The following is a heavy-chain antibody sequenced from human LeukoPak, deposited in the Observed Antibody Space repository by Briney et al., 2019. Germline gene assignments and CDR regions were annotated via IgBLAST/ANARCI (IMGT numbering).Heavy chain of an antibody. CDR2: ISSSGNTI. CDR3: ARDLLGYNNHYMDV. Sequence: PGGSLRLSCAASGFTFSSYEMNWVRQAPGKGLEWVAYISSSGNTIYYADSVKGRFTISRDNAKNSLYLQMNSLRAEDTAVYYCARDLLGYNNHYMDVWGKGTTVTVSS. D-gene: IGHD3-10*01. CDR1: GFTFSSYE. J-gene: IGHJ6*03. V-gene: IGHV3-48*03.